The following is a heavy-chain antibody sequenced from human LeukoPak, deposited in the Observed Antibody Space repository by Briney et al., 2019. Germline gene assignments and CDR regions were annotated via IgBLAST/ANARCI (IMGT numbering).Heavy chain of an antibody. J-gene: IGHJ4*02. CDR3: ATEFKYYDFWSGYYRFDY. Sequence: ASVKVSCKVSGYTLTELSMHWVRQAPGKGLEWMGGFDPEDGETIYAQKFQGRVTMTEDTSTDTAYMELSSLRSEDTAVYYCATEFKYYDFWSGYYRFDYWGQGTLVTVSS. D-gene: IGHD3-3*01. CDR2: FDPEDGET. V-gene: IGHV1-24*01. CDR1: GYTLTELS.